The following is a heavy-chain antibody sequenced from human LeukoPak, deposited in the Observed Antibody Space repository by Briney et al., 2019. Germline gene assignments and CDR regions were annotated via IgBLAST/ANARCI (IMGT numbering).Heavy chain of an antibody. CDR3: ARAKYYYDSRGQHIDY. CDR2: SYPGDCDN. CDR1: GYSVTTFW. Sequence: GRSRKFSCTASGYSVTTFWIGRVRQGPGQGRDWIGFSYPGDCDNRYSPSFQGQVHIFADKSLSTAYLQCSSLKASDHALYYWARAKYYYDSRGQHIDYWGQGTLVSVSS. D-gene: IGHD3-22*01. V-gene: IGHV5-51*01. J-gene: IGHJ4*02.